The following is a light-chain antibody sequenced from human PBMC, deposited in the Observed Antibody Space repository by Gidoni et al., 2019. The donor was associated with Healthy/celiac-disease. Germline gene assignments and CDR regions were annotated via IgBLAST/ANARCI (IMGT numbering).Light chain of an antibody. J-gene: IGLJ2*01. Sequence: QSALTQPASVSGSPGQSITISCTGTSSDVGGYNYVSWYQQHPGKAPKLMIYEVSHRPSGVSNRFSGSKSGNTASLTISGLQAEDESDYYCSSYTSSSTLGVVFCGGTKLTVL. CDR1: SSDVGGYNY. V-gene: IGLV2-14*01. CDR3: SSYTSSSTLGVV. CDR2: EVS.